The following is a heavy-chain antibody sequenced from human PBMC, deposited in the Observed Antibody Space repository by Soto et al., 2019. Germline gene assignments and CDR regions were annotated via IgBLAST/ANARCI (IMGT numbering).Heavy chain of an antibody. V-gene: IGHV4-59*12. D-gene: IGHD5-12*01. CDR1: GGSISSYY. CDR2: IYYGGST. Sequence: SETLSLTCTVSGGSISSYYWSWIRQPPGKGLEWIGYIYYGGSTNYNPSLKSRVTISVDTSKNQFSLKLNSVTAADTAVYYCARATAGYSGYILLPRYFDYWGQGTLVTVS. CDR3: ARATAGYSGYILLPRYFDY. J-gene: IGHJ4*02.